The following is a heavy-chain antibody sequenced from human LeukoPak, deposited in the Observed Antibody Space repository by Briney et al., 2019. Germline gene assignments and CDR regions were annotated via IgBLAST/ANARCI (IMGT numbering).Heavy chain of an antibody. D-gene: IGHD6-19*01. V-gene: IGHV3-48*01. CDR2: ISSSSNTI. CDR3: VKYSSGWYFDY. CDR1: GFTFSIYS. J-gene: IGHJ4*02. Sequence: GGSLRLSCAASGFTFSIYSMNWVRQAPGKGLEWVSYISSSSNTIYYADSVKGRFTISRDNAKNSLYLQMDSLRAEDTAVYYCVKYSSGWYFDYWGQGTLVTVSS.